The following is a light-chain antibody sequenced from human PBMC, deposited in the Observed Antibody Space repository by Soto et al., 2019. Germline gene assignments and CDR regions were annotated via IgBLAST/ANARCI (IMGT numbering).Light chain of an antibody. CDR2: DAS. V-gene: IGKV3-11*01. CDR1: QSVSSR. Sequence: EIVLTQSPATLSLSPGERGTLSCRASQSVSSRLAWYQQKPGKAPRLLIYDASNRATGVPARFSGSGSGTDFTLTISSLEPEDFAVYYCQQRSSWPITFGQGTRLEIK. J-gene: IGKJ5*01. CDR3: QQRSSWPIT.